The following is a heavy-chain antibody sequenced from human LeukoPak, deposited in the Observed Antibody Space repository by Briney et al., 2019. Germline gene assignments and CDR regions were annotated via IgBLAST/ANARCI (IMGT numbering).Heavy chain of an antibody. Sequence: QSGGSLRLSCAASGFTFSSYSMNWVRQAPGKGLEWVSYISSSSSTIYYADSVKGRFTISRDNAKHSLYLQMNSLRAEDTAVYYCTRGYCSSTRCYPDADALDIWGQGTMVTVRS. CDR2: ISSSSSTI. V-gene: IGHV3-48*01. D-gene: IGHD2-2*01. CDR3: TRGYCSSTRCYPDADALDI. CDR1: GFTFSSYS. J-gene: IGHJ3*02.